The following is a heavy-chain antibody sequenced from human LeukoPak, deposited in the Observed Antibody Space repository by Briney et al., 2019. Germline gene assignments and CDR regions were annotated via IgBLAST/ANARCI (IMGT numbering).Heavy chain of an antibody. CDR3: ARALNWNCVNVPHY. CDR1: GFTFSDYY. CDR2: ISSSGSTI. V-gene: IGHV3-11*01. D-gene: IGHD1-7*01. J-gene: IGHJ4*02. Sequence: GGSLRLSCAASGFTFSDYYMSWIRQAPGKGLEWVSYISSSGSTIYYADSVKGRFTISRDNAKNSLYLQMNSLRAEDTAVYYCARALNWNCVNVPHYWGQGTLVTVSS.